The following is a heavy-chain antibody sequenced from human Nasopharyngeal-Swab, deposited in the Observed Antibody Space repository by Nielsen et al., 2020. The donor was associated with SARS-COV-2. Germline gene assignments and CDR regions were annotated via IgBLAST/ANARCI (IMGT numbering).Heavy chain of an antibody. CDR1: GFTFSSYS. D-gene: IGHD3-22*01. J-gene: IGHJ4*02. Sequence: GGSLRLSCAASGFTFSSYSMNWVRQAPGKGLEWVSSISSSSSYIYYADSVKGRFTISRDNAKNSLYLQMNSLRAEDTAVYYCARLEDYYDSSGYTDWGQGTLVTVSS. CDR2: ISSSSSYI. CDR3: ARLEDYYDSSGYTD. V-gene: IGHV3-21*01.